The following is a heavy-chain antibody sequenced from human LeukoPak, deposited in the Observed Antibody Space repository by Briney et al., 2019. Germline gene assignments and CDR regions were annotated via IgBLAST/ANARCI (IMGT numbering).Heavy chain of an antibody. V-gene: IGHV3-21*01. CDR3: AREEGYCSSTSCYWGGNYYYYYYMDV. J-gene: IGHJ6*03. Sequence: GGSLRLSCAASGFTFSSYSMNWVRQAPGKGLEWVSSISSSSSYIYYADSVKGRFAISRDNAKNSLYLQMNSLRAEDTAVYYCAREEGYCSSTSCYWGGNYYYYYYMDVWGKGTTVTVSS. CDR1: GFTFSSYS. D-gene: IGHD2-2*01. CDR2: ISSSSSYI.